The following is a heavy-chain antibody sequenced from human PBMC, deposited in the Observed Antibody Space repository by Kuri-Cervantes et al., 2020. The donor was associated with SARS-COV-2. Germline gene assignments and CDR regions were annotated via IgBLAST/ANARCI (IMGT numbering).Heavy chain of an antibody. Sequence: LSLTCAASGFTFSSYGMHWVRQAPGKGLEWVAVIWYGGSNKYYADSVKGRFTISRDNSKNTLYLQMNSLRAEDTAVYYCAREEYSSSWWGELGPFDYWGQGTLVTVSS. V-gene: IGHV3-33*08. J-gene: IGHJ4*02. CDR1: GFTFSSYG. CDR3: AREEYSSSWWGELGPFDY. D-gene: IGHD6-13*01. CDR2: IWYGGSNK.